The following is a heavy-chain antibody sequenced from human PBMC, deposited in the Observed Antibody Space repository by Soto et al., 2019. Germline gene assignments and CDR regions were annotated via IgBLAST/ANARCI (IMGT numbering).Heavy chain of an antibody. CDR2: IIPILGIA. D-gene: IGHD2-15*01. Sequence: QVQLVQSGAEVKKPGSSVKVSCKASGGTFSSYTISWVRPAPGQGLEWMGRIIPILGIANYAQKFQGRVTITADKSTSTAYMELSSLRSEDTAVYYCARKLGYCSGGSCYNDAFDIWGQGTMVTVSS. CDR3: ARKLGYCSGGSCYNDAFDI. CDR1: GGTFSSYT. V-gene: IGHV1-69*02. J-gene: IGHJ3*02.